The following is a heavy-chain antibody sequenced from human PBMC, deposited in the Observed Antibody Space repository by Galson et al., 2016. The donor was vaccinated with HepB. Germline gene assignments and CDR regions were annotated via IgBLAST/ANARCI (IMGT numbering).Heavy chain of an antibody. CDR1: GFSFSTYW. CDR2: INHDGSST. J-gene: IGHJ4*02. Sequence: SLRLSCAASGFSFSTYWMHWVRLVPGKGLVCVSHINHDGSSTAYADSVKGRFTVSRDTAKNTLYLQMNRLRAEDTGVYFCAIGRWMWGFNSWGQGTQVTVSS. V-gene: IGHV3-74*01. CDR3: AIGRWMWGFNS. D-gene: IGHD4-23*01.